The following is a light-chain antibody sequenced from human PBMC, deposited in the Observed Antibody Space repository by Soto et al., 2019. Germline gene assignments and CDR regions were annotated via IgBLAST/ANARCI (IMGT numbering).Light chain of an antibody. CDR3: QQFNNYPWT. CDR2: KAS. CDR1: QSISSW. V-gene: IGKV1-5*03. Sequence: DIQMTQSPSTLSASVEDRDTITCRASQSISSWLAWYQQKPGKAPKLLIYKASSLESGVPSRFSGSGSGTEFTLTISSLQPDDFATYYCQQFNNYPWTFSQGTKVDIK. J-gene: IGKJ1*01.